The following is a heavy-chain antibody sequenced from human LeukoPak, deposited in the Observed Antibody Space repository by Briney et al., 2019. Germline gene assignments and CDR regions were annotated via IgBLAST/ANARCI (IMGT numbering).Heavy chain of an antibody. Sequence: GGSLRLSCAASGFTFSSYSMNWVRQAPGKGLEWVSSISSSSSYIYYADSVKGRFTISRDNSKNTLYLQMNSLRAEDTAVYYCAKARPVEWELSYIYQDFDYWGQGTLVTVSS. CDR1: GFTFSSYS. CDR3: AKARPVEWELSYIYQDFDY. J-gene: IGHJ4*02. CDR2: ISSSSSYI. D-gene: IGHD3-3*01. V-gene: IGHV3-21*04.